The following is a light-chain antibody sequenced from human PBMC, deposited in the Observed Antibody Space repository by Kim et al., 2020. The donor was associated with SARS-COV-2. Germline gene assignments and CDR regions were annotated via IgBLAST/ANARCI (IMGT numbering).Light chain of an antibody. CDR1: RGVSV. CDR2: AAS. V-gene: IGKV3-20*01. Sequence: LAVSPGECAALACRPSRGVSVLAGFRQKPGQPPRLLINAASNRATGIPDIFSGSGSGTDFTLTISRLEAEDLAVYYCHQCGTLPNTFGQETKLHI. CDR3: HQCGTLPNT. J-gene: IGKJ2*01.